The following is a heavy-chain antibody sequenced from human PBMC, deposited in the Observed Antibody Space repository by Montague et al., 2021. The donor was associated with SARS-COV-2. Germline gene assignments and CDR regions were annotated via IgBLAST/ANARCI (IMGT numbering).Heavy chain of an antibody. CDR1: GGSMSTYY. V-gene: IGHV4-59*01. D-gene: IGHD3-3*01. J-gene: IGHJ6*02. Sequence: SETLSLTCSISGGSMSTYYWNWIRQPPGRGLEWIGYMSATGSSNYNPSLKSRVTISLDTSQNQVSLRLTSVTAADTAVYYCSRWGEYYDSPYYYYAMDVWGQGTTVTVSS. CDR2: MSATGSS. CDR3: SRWGEYYDSPYYYYAMDV.